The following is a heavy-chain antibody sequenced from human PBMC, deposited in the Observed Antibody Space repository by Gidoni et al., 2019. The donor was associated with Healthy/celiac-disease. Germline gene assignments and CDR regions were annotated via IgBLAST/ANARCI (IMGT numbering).Heavy chain of an antibody. D-gene: IGHD3-16*01. Sequence: QVQLVESGGGLVKPGGSLRLPLAAAGFPFTDYYMSWIRQAPGKGLEWVSYISSSSSYTNYADSVKGRFTISRDNAKNSLYLQMNSLRADDTAVYYCARDGGSSYNYGMDVWGQGTTVTVSS. CDR3: ARDGGSSYNYGMDV. J-gene: IGHJ6*02. V-gene: IGHV3-11*05. CDR1: GFPFTDYY. CDR2: ISSSSSYT.